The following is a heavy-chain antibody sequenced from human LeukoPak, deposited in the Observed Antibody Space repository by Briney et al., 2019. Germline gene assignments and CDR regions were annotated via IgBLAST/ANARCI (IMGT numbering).Heavy chain of an antibody. Sequence: PLETLSLTCFVSGGSISTSPYYWGWIRQPQRKGLEWIGDIYYSRNTYYNPSLKSRVTISVDTSKNQVSLKVTSVTAADTALYYCARRRTYDILTGYPQYYFDYWGQGALVTVSS. J-gene: IGHJ4*02. CDR3: ARRRTYDILTGYPQYYFDY. V-gene: IGHV4-39*01. CDR2: IYYSRNT. D-gene: IGHD3-9*01. CDR1: GGSISTSPYY.